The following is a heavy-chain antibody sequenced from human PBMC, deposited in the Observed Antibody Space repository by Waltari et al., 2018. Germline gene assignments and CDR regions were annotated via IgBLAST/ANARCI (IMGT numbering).Heavy chain of an antibody. CDR2: IYHSGST. CDR1: GYSISSGYY. V-gene: IGHV4-38-2*01. CDR3: ASWYYDSSGYYPGYYYMDV. D-gene: IGHD3-22*01. J-gene: IGHJ6*03. Sequence: QVQLQESGPGLVKPSETLSLTCAVSGYSISSGYYWGWIRQPPGKGLEWSGSIYHSGSTYYNPSLKRRGTISVDTSKNQFSLKLSSVTAADTAVYYCASWYYDSSGYYPGYYYMDVWGKGTTVTVSS.